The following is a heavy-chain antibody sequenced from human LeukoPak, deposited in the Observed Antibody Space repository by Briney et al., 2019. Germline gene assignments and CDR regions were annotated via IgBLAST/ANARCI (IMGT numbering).Heavy chain of an antibody. V-gene: IGHV1-69*04. D-gene: IGHD3-22*01. J-gene: IGHJ4*02. CDR3: ARVEGVSSGYFDDY. Sequence: SVKVSCKASGGTFSSYAISWVRQAPGQGLEWMGRIIPILGIANYAQKFQGRVAITADKSTSTAYMELSSLRSEDTAVYYCARVEGVSSGYFDDYWGQGTLVTVSS. CDR1: GGTFSSYA. CDR2: IIPILGIA.